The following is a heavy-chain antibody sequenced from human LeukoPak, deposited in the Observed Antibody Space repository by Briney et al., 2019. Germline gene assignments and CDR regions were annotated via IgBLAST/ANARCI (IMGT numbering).Heavy chain of an antibody. CDR3: AKDLGIVAKFGGYFDY. Sequence: GGSLRLSCAASGFTFSSYEMNWVRQAPGKGLEWVSYISSSGSTIYYADSVKGRFTISRDNAKNSLYLQMNSLRAEDTAVYYCAKDLGIVAKFGGYFDYWGQGTLVTVSS. V-gene: IGHV3-48*03. J-gene: IGHJ4*02. D-gene: IGHD2-21*01. CDR1: GFTFSSYE. CDR2: ISSSGSTI.